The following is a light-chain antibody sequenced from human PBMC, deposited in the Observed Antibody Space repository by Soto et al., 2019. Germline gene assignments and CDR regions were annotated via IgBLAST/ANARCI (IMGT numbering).Light chain of an antibody. J-gene: IGLJ1*01. V-gene: IGLV3-9*01. CDR3: QVWYSSIYV. CDR1: NIGSKN. Sequence: SYELTQPLSVSVALGQTARITCGGNNIGSKNVHWYQQKPGQAPVLVIYRDSNRPSGIPERFSGSNSGNTATLTISRAPAGDEADYYCQVWYSSIYVFGTGTKLTVL. CDR2: RDS.